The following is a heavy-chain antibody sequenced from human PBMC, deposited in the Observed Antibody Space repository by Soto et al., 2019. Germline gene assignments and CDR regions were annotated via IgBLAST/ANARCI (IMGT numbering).Heavy chain of an antibody. CDR3: AREGGRYCTGGSCQVDY. V-gene: IGHV4-39*02. D-gene: IGHD2-15*01. Sequence: QLQLQESGPGLVKPSETLSLTCTVSGGSISSSSYYWGWIRQPPGKGLEWIGRIYYSGNTYYTPPLKSRVPISLDTSKNQFSLKLSSVTAADTAVYYCAREGGRYCTGGSCQVDYWGQGTLVTVSS. CDR2: IYYSGNT. CDR1: GGSISSSSYY. J-gene: IGHJ4*01.